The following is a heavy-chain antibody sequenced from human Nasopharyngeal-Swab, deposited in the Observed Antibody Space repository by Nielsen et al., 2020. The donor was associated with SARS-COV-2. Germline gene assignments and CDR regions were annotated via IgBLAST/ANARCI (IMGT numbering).Heavy chain of an antibody. CDR2: ISSSSSYI. Sequence: GESLKISCAASGFTFSSYSMNWVRQAPGKGLEWVSSISSSSSYIYYADSVKGRFTISRDNAKNSLYLQMNSLRAEDTAVYYCASSGTGALFDYWGQGTLGTVSS. D-gene: IGHD1-1*01. J-gene: IGHJ4*02. V-gene: IGHV3-21*01. CDR3: ASSGTGALFDY. CDR1: GFTFSSYS.